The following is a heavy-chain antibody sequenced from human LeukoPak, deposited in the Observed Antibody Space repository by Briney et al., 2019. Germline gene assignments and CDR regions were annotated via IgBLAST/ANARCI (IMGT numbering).Heavy chain of an antibody. CDR1: GFTLSTYE. V-gene: IGHV3-48*03. Sequence: TGGSLRPSCAASGFTLSTYEMSWVRQAPGKGPEWVSYINRDGGIIYYADSVRGRFTISRDTAKNSLDLQMNSLRVEDTAIYYCARRDHIAGRLDYWGQGTLVTVSS. D-gene: IGHD6-6*01. J-gene: IGHJ4*02. CDR3: ARRDHIAGRLDY. CDR2: INRDGGII.